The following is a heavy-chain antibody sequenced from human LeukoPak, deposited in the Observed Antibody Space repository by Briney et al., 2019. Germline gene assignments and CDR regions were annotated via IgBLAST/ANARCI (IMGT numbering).Heavy chain of an antibody. CDR2: ISASGRYT. D-gene: IGHD2-15*01. J-gene: IGHJ4*02. CDR1: GFTFSSYA. V-gene: IGHV3-23*01. Sequence: GGSLRLSCAASGFTFSSYAMSWVRHAPGQGLEWGSVISASGRYTYYADSVKDGFNISRDNSKNTLYLQMNSLRAEDTAVYYCARGAPYSSSFSDYWGQGALVTVSS. CDR3: ARGAPYSSSFSDY.